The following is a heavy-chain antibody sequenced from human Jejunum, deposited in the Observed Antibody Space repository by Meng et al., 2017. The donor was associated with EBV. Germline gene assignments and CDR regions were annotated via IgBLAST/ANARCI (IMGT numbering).Heavy chain of an antibody. CDR3: AMGPDYAKSGY. CDR1: GGSISSCMYC. CDR2: ICFSDYT. D-gene: IGHD4-17*01. J-gene: IGHJ4*02. V-gene: IGHV4-39*01. Sequence: RESGPGRFKRPVTLSLTCTVSGGSISSCMYCWGWIRQPTGNGLEWIVSICFSDYTYHNPSLKSRVAISADTSKNQFSLSLTSVTAADTAVYYCAMGPDYAKSGYWGQGTLVTVSS.